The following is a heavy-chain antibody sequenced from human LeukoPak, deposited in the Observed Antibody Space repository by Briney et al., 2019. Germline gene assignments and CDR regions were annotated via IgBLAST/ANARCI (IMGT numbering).Heavy chain of an antibody. D-gene: IGHD6-19*01. J-gene: IGHJ4*02. V-gene: IGHV3-74*01. CDR2: ISNDVSIT. CDR1: GFTFSSYW. CDR3: VRIKYSGGWLGPDF. Sequence: GGSLRLSCAAFGFTFSSYWMHWVRQAPGKGLVWVSRISNDVSITTYADSVKGRFTISRDNAKNTLYLQMNSLRAEDTAVYYCVRIKYSGGWLGPDFWGQGTLVTVST.